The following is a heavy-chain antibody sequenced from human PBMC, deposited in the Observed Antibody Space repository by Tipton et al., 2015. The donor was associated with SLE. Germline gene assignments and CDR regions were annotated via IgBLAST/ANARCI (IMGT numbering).Heavy chain of an antibody. CDR2: INPNSGGT. CDR3: ARGIFGVVIIPVLDY. CDR1: GYTFIGYY. V-gene: IGHV1-2*02. Sequence: QVVQSGPEVKKPGASVKVSCKASGYTFIGYYMHWVRQAPGQGLEWMGWINPNSGGTNYAQNFQGRVTMTRDTSISTAYMELSRLRSDDTAVYYCARGIFGVVIIPVLDYWGQGTLITVSS. J-gene: IGHJ4*02. D-gene: IGHD3-3*01.